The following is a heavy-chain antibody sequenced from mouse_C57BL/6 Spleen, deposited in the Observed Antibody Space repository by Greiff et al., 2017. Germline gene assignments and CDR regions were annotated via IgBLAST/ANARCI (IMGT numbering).Heavy chain of an antibody. CDR3: ARFYYGSSYVY. J-gene: IGHJ2*01. CDR2: INPNNGGT. Sequence: EVKLQESGPELVKPGASVKMSCKASGYTFTDYNMHWVKQSHGKSLEWIGYINPNNGGTSYNQKFKGKATLTVNKSSSTAYMELRSLTSEDSAVYYCARFYYGSSYVYWGQGTTLTVSS. V-gene: IGHV1-22*01. CDR1: GYTFTDYN. D-gene: IGHD1-1*01.